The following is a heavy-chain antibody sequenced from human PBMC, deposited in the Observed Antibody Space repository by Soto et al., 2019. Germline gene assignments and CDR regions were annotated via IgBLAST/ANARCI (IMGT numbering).Heavy chain of an antibody. D-gene: IGHD2-21*01. J-gene: IGHJ6*02. CDR3: ARDRTLAYCWGEWSSLYYDSCIDG. V-gene: IGHV1-46*01. Sequence: SVKASCTASGYTFTSYYMHWVRQAPGQGLEWMGIINPSGGSTSYAQKFQGRVTMTRDTSTSTVYMELRSLRSEDPAVYYGARDRTLAYCWGEWSSLYYDSCIDGWG. CDR2: INPSGGST. CDR1: GYTFTSYY.